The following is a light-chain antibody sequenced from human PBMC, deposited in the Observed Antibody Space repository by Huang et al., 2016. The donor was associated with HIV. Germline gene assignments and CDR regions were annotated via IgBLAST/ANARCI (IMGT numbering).Light chain of an antibody. CDR1: QSVSRN. J-gene: IGKJ1*01. V-gene: IGKV3-15*01. Sequence: EIVMTQSPATLSVSPGERATLSCRASQSVSRNLAWYQQKPAQAPTLLIYDASTRATGIPARFSGSGSGTECTLTISSLQSEDFAVYYCQQYNNWPPSWTFGQGTKVEIK. CDR2: DAS. CDR3: QQYNNWPPSWT.